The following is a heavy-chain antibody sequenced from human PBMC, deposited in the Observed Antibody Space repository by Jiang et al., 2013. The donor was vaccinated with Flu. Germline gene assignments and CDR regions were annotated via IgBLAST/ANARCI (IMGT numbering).Heavy chain of an antibody. CDR2: MYYTGGT. J-gene: IGHJ4*02. Sequence: PGLVKPSETLSLSCTVSGGSISSDDHYWGWIRQPPGEGLEWIGYMYYTGGTYYHPSLRSRLSLSLDTSNNQFSLKMSSVTAADTAVYYCARDRLTMKKGYFDSWGQGILVTVSS. V-gene: IGHV4-30-4*01. CDR3: ARDRLTMKKGYFDS. CDR1: GGSISSDDHY.